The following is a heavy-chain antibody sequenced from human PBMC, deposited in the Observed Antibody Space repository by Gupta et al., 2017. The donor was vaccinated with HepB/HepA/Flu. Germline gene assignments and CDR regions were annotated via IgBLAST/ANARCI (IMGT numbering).Heavy chain of an antibody. V-gene: IGHV3-15*01. J-gene: IGHJ3*02. D-gene: IGHD2-2*02. CDR1: GFTFSNAW. CDR2: IKSKTDGGTT. CDR3: TTDLSVVPAAIRDDAFDI. Sequence: EVQLVESGGGLVKPGGSLRLSCAASGFTFSNAWMSWVRQAPGKGLEWVGRIKSKTDGGTTDYAAPVKGRFTISRDDQKNTLYLQMNSLKTEDTAVYYCTTDLSVVPAAIRDDAFDIWGQGKMVTVSS.